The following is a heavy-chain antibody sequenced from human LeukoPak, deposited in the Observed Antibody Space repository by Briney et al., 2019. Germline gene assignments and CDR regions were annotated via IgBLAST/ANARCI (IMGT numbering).Heavy chain of an antibody. CDR2: IGFAGDT. D-gene: IGHD3-9*01. J-gene: IGHJ4*02. CDR1: GFTFSSYD. V-gene: IGHV3-13*04. Sequence: GGSLRLSCAASGFTFSSYDMHWVRQATGKGLEWVSAIGFAGDTYYPGSVKGRSTISRENAKQSLYLQMNSLRAGDTAVYYCARGNILTGYEYWGQGTLVTVSS. CDR3: ARGNILTGYEY.